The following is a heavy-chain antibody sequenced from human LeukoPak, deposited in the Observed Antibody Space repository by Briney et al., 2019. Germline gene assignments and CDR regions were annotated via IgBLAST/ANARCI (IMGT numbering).Heavy chain of an antibody. CDR2: IWYDGSNK. Sequence: GGSLRLSCAASGFTFSSYGMHWVRQAPGKGLEWAAVIWYDGSNKYYADSVKGRFTISRDNSKNTLYLQMNSLRAEDTAVYYCAREKARRYGMDVWGQGTTVTVSS. J-gene: IGHJ6*02. V-gene: IGHV3-33*01. CDR3: AREKARRYGMDV. CDR1: GFTFSSYG.